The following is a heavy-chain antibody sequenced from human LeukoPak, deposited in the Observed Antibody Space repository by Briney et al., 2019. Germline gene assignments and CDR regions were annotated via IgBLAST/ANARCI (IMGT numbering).Heavy chain of an antibody. CDR2: IIPILGIA. CDR3: ARGHYGDYGSPAY. Sequence: SVKLSCKASGATFSSYAISWVRQAPGQGLEWMGRIIPILGIANYAQKFQGRVTITADKSTSTAYMELSSLRSEDTAVYYCARGHYGDYGSPAYWGQGTLVTVSS. V-gene: IGHV1-69*04. J-gene: IGHJ4*02. D-gene: IGHD4-17*01. CDR1: GATFSSYA.